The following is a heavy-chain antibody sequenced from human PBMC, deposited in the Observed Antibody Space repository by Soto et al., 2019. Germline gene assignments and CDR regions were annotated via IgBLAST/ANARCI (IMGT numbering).Heavy chain of an antibody. J-gene: IGHJ5*02. Sequence: QVQLQESGPGLVKPSQTLSLTCTVSGGSVSSGAYYWSWLRQHPGKGLEWIGYIYYGGSTYYNPSLESRVTISVDTSKNQFSLKLSSVTAADTAVYYCARASVVRGAIWWFDPWGQGTLVTVSS. D-gene: IGHD3-10*01. V-gene: IGHV4-31*03. CDR1: GGSVSSGAYY. CDR3: ARASVVRGAIWWFDP. CDR2: IYYGGST.